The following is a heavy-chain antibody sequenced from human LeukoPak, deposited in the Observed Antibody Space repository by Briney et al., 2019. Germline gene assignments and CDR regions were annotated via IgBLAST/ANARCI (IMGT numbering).Heavy chain of an antibody. Sequence: GGSLRLSCAASGFTFSSYAMHRVRQAPGKGLEYVSAISSNGGSTYYANSVKGRFTISRDNSKNTLYLQMGSLRAEDMAVYYCARAPPVPYSSSWRLGNAFDIWGQGTMVTVSS. CDR3: ARAPPVPYSSSWRLGNAFDI. D-gene: IGHD6-13*01. J-gene: IGHJ3*02. CDR1: GFTFSSYA. CDR2: ISSNGGST. V-gene: IGHV3-64*01.